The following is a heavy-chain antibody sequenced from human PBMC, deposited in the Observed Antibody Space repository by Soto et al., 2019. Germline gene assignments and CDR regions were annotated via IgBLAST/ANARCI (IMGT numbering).Heavy chain of an antibody. D-gene: IGHD3-22*01. CDR2: IIPIFGTA. V-gene: IGHV1-69*01. CDR1: GGSFNRHT. CDR3: ARGWGYDSTDYYYAY. Sequence: QVQLVQSGAEVRKPGSSVRVSCKASGGSFNRHTISWVRQAPGQGLEGMGGIIPIFGTANHAQKFQGRVTIIADESTITVYMELSSLRSDDTAISYCARGWGYDSTDYYYAYWGQGTLVIVSS. J-gene: IGHJ4*02.